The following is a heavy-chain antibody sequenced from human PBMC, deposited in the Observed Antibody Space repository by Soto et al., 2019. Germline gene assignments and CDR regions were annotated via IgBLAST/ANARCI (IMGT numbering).Heavy chain of an antibody. CDR2: ISRDEDNT. CDR1: QFTFGGLG. J-gene: IGHJ4*02. V-gene: IGHV3-23*01. D-gene: IGHD2-2*03. CDR3: VSWMSAHFDY. Sequence: VLLLESGGGFVQPGGSVRLSCAAPQFTFGGLGLSWVRQSPGRGLEWVATISRDEDNTHYADSVNGRFTISKDRSTNTLHLHMVSLRAEDTAMYYCVSWMSAHFDYWGRGTLVTVSS.